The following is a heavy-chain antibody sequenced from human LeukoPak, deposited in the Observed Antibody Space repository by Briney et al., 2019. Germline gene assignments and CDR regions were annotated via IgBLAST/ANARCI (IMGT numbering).Heavy chain of an antibody. CDR1: GYTFTSYD. Sequence: ASVKVSCKASGYTFTSYDINWVRQATGQGLEWMGWMNPNSGNTGYAQKFQGRVTMTRNTSISTAYMELSSLRSEDTAVYYCAREGVVVTAIPEYYYYYMDVWGKGTTVTISS. CDR3: AREGVVVTAIPEYYYYYMDV. CDR2: MNPNSGNT. V-gene: IGHV1-8*01. J-gene: IGHJ6*03. D-gene: IGHD2-21*02.